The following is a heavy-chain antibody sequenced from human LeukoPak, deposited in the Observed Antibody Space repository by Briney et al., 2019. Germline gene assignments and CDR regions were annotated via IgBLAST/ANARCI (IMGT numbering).Heavy chain of an antibody. CDR2: IWYDGSNE. CDR3: AREIWDRGKFYLDS. Sequence: VGSLRLSCATSGFTFSDYGMHWVRQAPGKGLEWVAVIWYDGSNEYNADSVEGRFTISRDNSKNTLSLQMNTLRAEDTAVYYCAREIWDRGKFYLDSWGQGTLVTVSS. J-gene: IGHJ4*02. D-gene: IGHD3-16*01. CDR1: GFTFSDYG. V-gene: IGHV3-33*01.